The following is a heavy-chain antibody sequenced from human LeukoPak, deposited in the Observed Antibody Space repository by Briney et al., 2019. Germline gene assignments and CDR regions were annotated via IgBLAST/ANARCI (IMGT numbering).Heavy chain of an antibody. V-gene: IGHV4-34*01. D-gene: IGHD1-26*01. Sequence: SETLSPTCAVYGGSFSGYYWSWIRQPPGKGLEWIGEINHSGSTNYNPSLKSRVTISVDTSKNQFSLKLSSVTAADTAVYYCARVPNPLRYSGSYRGWFDPWGQGTLVTVSS. J-gene: IGHJ5*02. CDR1: GGSFSGYY. CDR2: INHSGST. CDR3: ARVPNPLRYSGSYRGWFDP.